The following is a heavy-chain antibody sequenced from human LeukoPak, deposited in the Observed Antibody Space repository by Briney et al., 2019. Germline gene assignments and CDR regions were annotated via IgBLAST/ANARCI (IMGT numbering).Heavy chain of an antibody. J-gene: IGHJ5*02. V-gene: IGHV4-39*01. Sequence: SETLSLTCTVSGGSISSSSYYWGWIRQPPGKGLEWIGSIYYSGSTYYNPSFKSRVTISVDTSKNQFSLKLSSVTSADTAVYYCARLPKDIVVVPAATWGQGTLVTVSS. CDR3: ARLPKDIVVVPAAT. CDR2: IYYSGST. CDR1: GGSISSSSYY. D-gene: IGHD2-2*01.